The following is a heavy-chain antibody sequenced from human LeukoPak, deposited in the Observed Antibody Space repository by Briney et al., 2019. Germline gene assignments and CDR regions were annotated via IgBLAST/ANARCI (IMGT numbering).Heavy chain of an antibody. D-gene: IGHD4-17*01. CDR3: AKSPDDYGDLYFDY. Sequence: PGGSLRLSCAASGFTFSSYGMHWVRQAPGKGLEWVAFIRYDGSNKYYADSVKGRLTISRDNSKNTLYLQMNSLRAEDTAVYYCAKSPDDYGDLYFDYWGQGTLVTVSS. J-gene: IGHJ4*02. CDR2: IRYDGSNK. V-gene: IGHV3-30*02. CDR1: GFTFSSYG.